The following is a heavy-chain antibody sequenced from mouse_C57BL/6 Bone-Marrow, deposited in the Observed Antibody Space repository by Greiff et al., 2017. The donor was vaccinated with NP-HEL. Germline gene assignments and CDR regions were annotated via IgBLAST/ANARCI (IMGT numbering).Heavy chain of an antibody. Sequence: VQLQQSGAELVKPGASVKISCKASGYAFSSYWMNWVKQRPGKGLEWIGQIYPGNGDTNYNGKFKGKATLTADKSSSTAYMKVSSLTSEDSAVYFCARGRIYDGYYVRLAYWGQGTLVTVSA. CDR2: IYPGNGDT. D-gene: IGHD2-3*01. CDR1: GYAFSSYW. CDR3: ARGRIYDGYYVRLAY. J-gene: IGHJ3*01. V-gene: IGHV1-80*01.